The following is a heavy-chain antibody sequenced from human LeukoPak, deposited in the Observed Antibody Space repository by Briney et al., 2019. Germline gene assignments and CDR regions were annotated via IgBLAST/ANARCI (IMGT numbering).Heavy chain of an antibody. V-gene: IGHV3-23*01. Sequence: GGSLRLSCAASGFTFSIYAMSWVRQAPGKGLEWVSSITSSGTGTFYADSVKGRLTISRDNSENTLYLQMNSLSVEDTAVYYCAKDRPNYYDSSGHYYRRNGDYWGQGTLVTVSS. D-gene: IGHD3-22*01. CDR1: GFTFSIYA. J-gene: IGHJ4*02. CDR3: AKDRPNYYDSSGHYYRRNGDY. CDR2: ITSSGTGT.